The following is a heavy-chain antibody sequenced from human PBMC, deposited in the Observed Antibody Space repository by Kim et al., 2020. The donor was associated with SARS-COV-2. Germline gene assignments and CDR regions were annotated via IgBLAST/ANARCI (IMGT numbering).Heavy chain of an antibody. Sequence: GGSLRLSCAASGFSGYGMSWVRQAPGKGLEWVSYIRSSGSAIFYADSVKGRFTLSRDNAKNSLYLQMNSLRDEDTAVYYCAGSVAAAGGFDYWGQGTLVT. CDR3: AGSVAAAGGFDY. V-gene: IGHV3-48*02. CDR2: IRSSGSAI. D-gene: IGHD6-13*01. CDR1: GFSGYG. J-gene: IGHJ4*02.